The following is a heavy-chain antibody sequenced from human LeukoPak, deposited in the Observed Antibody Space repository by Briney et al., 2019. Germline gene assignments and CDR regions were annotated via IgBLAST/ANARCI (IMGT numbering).Heavy chain of an antibody. CDR2: ISGNSVGT. CDR1: GFTFSNYA. CDR3: ARRASRFLEWGLDY. Sequence: GGSLRHSCAASGFTFSNYAMSWVRQAPGKGLEWVSSISGNSVGTYYADSVRGRFTISRDYSKNTLYLQMNSLRAEDTAVYYCARRASRFLEWGLDYWGQGTLVTVSS. J-gene: IGHJ4*02. D-gene: IGHD3-3*01. V-gene: IGHV3-23*01.